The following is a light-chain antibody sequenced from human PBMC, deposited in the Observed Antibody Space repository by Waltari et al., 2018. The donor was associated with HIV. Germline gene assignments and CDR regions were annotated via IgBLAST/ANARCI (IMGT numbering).Light chain of an antibody. V-gene: IGLV3-25*03. J-gene: IGLJ3*02. CDR1: ALSKKF. CDR2: KDT. Sequence: SYELTQPPSLSVFPGQTARITCSGDALSKKFVFWYQQKPGQAPALGIYKDTARSSENPVRFSGSSSRTTVARTISGVRAEAEADDYCQSVDSTDALGVFGGGTKLTVL. CDR3: QSVDSTDALGV.